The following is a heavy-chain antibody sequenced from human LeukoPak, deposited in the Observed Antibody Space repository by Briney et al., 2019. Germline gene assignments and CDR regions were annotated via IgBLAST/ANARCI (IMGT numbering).Heavy chain of an antibody. CDR1: GFTFSSYG. V-gene: IGHV3-33*01. CDR2: IWYDGSNK. Sequence: PGGSLRLSCAASGFTFSSYGMHWVRRAPGKGLEWVAVIWYDGSNKYYADSVKGRFTISRDNSKNTLYLQMNSLRAEDTAVYYCARVPYCSSTSCPSHYYYYYGMDVWGQGTTVTVSS. D-gene: IGHD2-2*01. J-gene: IGHJ6*02. CDR3: ARVPYCSSTSCPSHYYYYYGMDV.